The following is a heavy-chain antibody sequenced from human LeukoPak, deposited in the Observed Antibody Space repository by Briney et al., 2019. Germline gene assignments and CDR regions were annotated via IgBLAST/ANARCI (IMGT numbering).Heavy chain of an antibody. D-gene: IGHD3-10*01. V-gene: IGHV4-4*02. J-gene: IGHJ4*02. CDR2: IYHSGST. CDR3: ARKRYSSPYFFDY. CDR1: GGSISSSNW. Sequence: KPSGTLSLTCGVFGGSISSSNWWSWLRQPPGKGLEWTGEIYHSGSTNYNPSLKSRVTISVDKSKSQFSLKLSSVTAADTAVYYCARKRYSSPYFFDYWGPGTPVTVSS.